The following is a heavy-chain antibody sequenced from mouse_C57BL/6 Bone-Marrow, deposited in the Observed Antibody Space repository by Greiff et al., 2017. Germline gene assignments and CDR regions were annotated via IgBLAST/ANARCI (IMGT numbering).Heavy chain of an antibody. CDR2: INPNNGGT. D-gene: IGHD1-1*01. CDR3: ARGYGSSYYYAMDY. J-gene: IGHJ4*01. CDR1: GYTFTDYN. Sequence: EVKLQESGPELVKPGASVKIPCKASGYTFTDYNMDWVKQSHGKSLEWIGDINPNNGGTIYNQKFKGKATLTVDKSSSTAYMELRSLTSEDTAVYYCARGYGSSYYYAMDYWGQGTSGTVSS. V-gene: IGHV1-18*01.